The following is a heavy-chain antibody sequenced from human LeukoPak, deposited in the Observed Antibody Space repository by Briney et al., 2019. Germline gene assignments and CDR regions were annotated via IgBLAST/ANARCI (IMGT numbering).Heavy chain of an antibody. D-gene: IGHD2-21*01. V-gene: IGHV4-61*03. CDR2: IHYTGST. J-gene: IGHJ4*02. CDR1: GGSVSSTSYY. CDR3: ARLQGDSTAIFDY. Sequence: SETLSLTCTVSGGSVSSTSYYWGWIRQPPGKGLEWIGYIHYTGSTNYNPSLRSRVTISVDTSKNLFSLKLSSVTAADTAVYYCARLQGDSTAIFDYWGQGTLVSVSS.